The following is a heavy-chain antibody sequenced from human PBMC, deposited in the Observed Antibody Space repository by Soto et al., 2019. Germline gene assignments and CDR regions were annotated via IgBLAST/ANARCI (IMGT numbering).Heavy chain of an antibody. CDR1: GFTFDDYA. V-gene: IGHV3-9*01. D-gene: IGHD2-2*01. J-gene: IGHJ6*02. CDR3: AKDMGCSSTSCYYYYYYGMDV. CDR2: ISWNSGSI. Sequence: EVQLVESGGGLVQPGRSLRLSCAASGFTFDDYAMHWVRQAPGKGLEWVSGISWNSGSIGYADSVKGRFTISRDNAKNSLYLQMNSLRAEDTALYYCAKDMGCSSTSCYYYYYYGMDVWGQGTTVTVSS.